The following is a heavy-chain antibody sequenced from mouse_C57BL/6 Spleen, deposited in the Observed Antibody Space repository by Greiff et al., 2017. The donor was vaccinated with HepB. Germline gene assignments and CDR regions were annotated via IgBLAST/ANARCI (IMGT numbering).Heavy chain of an antibody. D-gene: IGHD2-2*01. CDR1: GYTFTSYW. J-gene: IGHJ2*01. Sequence: EVQLVESGTVLARPGASVKMSCKTSGYTFTSYWMHWVKQRPGQGLEWIGAIYPGNSDTSYNQKFKGKAKLTAVTSASTAYMELSSLTNEDSAVYYCTRKRNYGYDAYYIDYWGQGTTLTVSS. CDR2: IYPGNSDT. V-gene: IGHV1-5*01. CDR3: TRKRNYGYDAYYIDY.